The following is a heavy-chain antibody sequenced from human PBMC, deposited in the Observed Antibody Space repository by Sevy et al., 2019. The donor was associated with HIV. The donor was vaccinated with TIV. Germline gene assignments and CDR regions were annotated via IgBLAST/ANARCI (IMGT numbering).Heavy chain of an antibody. CDR1: GGSISSSSYY. J-gene: IGHJ4*02. CDR2: IYYSGST. V-gene: IGHV4-39*01. Sequence: SETLSLTCTVSGGSISSSSYYWGWIRQPPGKGLEWIGSIYYSGSTYYNPSLKSRVTISVDTSKNQFSLKLSSVTAADTAVYYCARAIRDGYITWDYYFDYWGQRTLVTVSS. D-gene: IGHD5-12*01. CDR3: ARAIRDGYITWDYYFDY.